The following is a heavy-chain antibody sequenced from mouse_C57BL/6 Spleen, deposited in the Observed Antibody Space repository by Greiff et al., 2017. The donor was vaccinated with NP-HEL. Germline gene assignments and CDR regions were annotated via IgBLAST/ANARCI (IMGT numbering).Heavy chain of an antibody. J-gene: IGHJ2*01. CDR1: GYTFTSYW. CDR3: ARGRDDGYFDY. V-gene: IGHV1-69*01. D-gene: IGHD2-3*01. CDR2: IDPSDSYT. Sequence: VQLQQSGAELVMPGASVKLSCKASGYTFTSYWMHWVKQRPGQGLEWIGEIDPSDSYTNYNQKFKGKSTLTVDKSSSTAYMQLSSLTSEDSAVYYCARGRDDGYFDYWGQGTTLTVSS.